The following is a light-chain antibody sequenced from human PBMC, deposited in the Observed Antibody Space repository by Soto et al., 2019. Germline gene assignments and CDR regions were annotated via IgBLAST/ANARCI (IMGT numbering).Light chain of an antibody. V-gene: IGKV1-39*01. CDR2: AAS. Sequence: DIQMTQSPSSLSASIGDSVIITCRASQDIGTYLNWYQHKPGKAPKHLIYAASSLQTGVPSRFTGSGSGTEFTITIDSLQPEDFATYYCQQSYTTPRITFGQGTRLEIK. J-gene: IGKJ5*01. CDR1: QDIGTY. CDR3: QQSYTTPRIT.